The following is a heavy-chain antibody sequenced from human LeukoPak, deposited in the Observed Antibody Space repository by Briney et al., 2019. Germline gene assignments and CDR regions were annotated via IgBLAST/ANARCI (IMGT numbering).Heavy chain of an antibody. J-gene: IGHJ4*02. CDR1: GGSISSYY. Sequence: SETLSLTCTVSGGSISSYYWSWIRQPPGKGLEWIGSIYHSGSTYYNPSLKSRVTISVDTSKNQFSLKLSSVTAADTAVYYCVRAGPNTAMLTWAFDCWGQGILVTVSS. CDR2: IYHSGST. D-gene: IGHD5-18*01. CDR3: VRAGPNTAMLTWAFDC. V-gene: IGHV4-59*04.